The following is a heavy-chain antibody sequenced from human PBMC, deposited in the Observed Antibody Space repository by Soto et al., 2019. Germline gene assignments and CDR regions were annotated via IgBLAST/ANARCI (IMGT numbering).Heavy chain of an antibody. CDR3: ARINGGSPDF. Sequence: SETLSLTCTVSGGSMNAHFWSWIRQSAGKGLEWIGHIYISGTTMYNPSLKSRVTMSVDPPKNQLSMKLTSVTAAATDVYYCARINGGSPDFWGQGTLVTVSS. V-gene: IGHV4-4*07. D-gene: IGHD2-15*01. CDR2: IYISGTT. CDR1: GGSMNAHF. J-gene: IGHJ4*02.